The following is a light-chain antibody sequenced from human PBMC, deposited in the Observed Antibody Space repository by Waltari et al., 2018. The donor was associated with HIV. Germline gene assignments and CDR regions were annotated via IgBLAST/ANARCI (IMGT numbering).Light chain of an antibody. CDR3: QRRSTWPPPT. J-gene: IGKJ2*01. Sequence: VVLTQSPAILSLSPGDRATLPCRANQILDTKLAWYQQHPCQAPKPLMYAAAKRAPGIPARLTGSGSGTEFTLTISSLEPEDSGLYYCQRRSTWPPPTFGQGTKLE. CDR2: AAA. CDR1: QILDTK. V-gene: IGKV3-11*01.